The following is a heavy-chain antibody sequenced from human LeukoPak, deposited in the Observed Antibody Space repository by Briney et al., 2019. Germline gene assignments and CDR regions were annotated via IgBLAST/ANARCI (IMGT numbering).Heavy chain of an antibody. V-gene: IGHV1-8*01. D-gene: IGHD3-10*01. CDR2: MNTNSGNT. CDR1: GYTFTRYD. CDR3: ASHSSGSYSGLYAFDI. Sequence: ASVTVSCKASGYTFTRYDINWVRQAAGQGREWMGWMNTNSGNTVYAQKFQGRVTITRTTSISTAYMALSSLRSEDAAVYYCASHSSGSYSGLYAFDIWGQGPMVTVSS. J-gene: IGHJ3*02.